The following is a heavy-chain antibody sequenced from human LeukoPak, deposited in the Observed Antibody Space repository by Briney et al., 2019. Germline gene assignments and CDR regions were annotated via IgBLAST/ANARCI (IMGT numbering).Heavy chain of an antibody. CDR2: IYYSGST. D-gene: IGHD1-1*01. J-gene: IGHJ5*02. Sequence: NPSETLSLTCTVSVGSISSYYWSWIRQPPGKGLEWIGYIYYSGSTNYNPSLKSRVTISVDTSKNQFSLKLSSLTAADTAVYYCARQNWNGLTYNWFDPWGQGTLVTVSS. CDR3: ARQNWNGLTYNWFDP. CDR1: VGSISSYY. V-gene: IGHV4-59*08.